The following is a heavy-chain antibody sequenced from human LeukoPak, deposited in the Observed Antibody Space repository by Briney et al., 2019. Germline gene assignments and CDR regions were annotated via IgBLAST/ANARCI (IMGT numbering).Heavy chain of an antibody. J-gene: IGHJ4*02. CDR3: ARGLHTRYGSGSYYRPTRYYFDY. D-gene: IGHD3-10*01. CDR1: GGSFSGYY. V-gene: IGHV4-34*01. CDR2: INHSGST. Sequence: SETLSLTCAVYGGSFSGYYWSWIRQPPGKGREWIGEINHSGSTNYNPSLKSRLTISFYTSTTQFSLSLTSVTAADTAVYYCARGLHTRYGSGSYYRPTRYYFDYWGQGTLVTVSS.